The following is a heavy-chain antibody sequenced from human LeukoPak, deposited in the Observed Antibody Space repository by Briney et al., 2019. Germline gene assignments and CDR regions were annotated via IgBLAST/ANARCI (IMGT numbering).Heavy chain of an antibody. CDR1: GFTVSSNY. CDR2: IYSGGST. D-gene: IGHD5-18*01. J-gene: IGHJ4*02. Sequence: PGGSLRLSCAASGFTVSSNYMSWVRQAPGKGLEWVSVIYSGGSTYYADSVKGRFTISRDNSKNTLYLQMNSLRAEDTAVYYCARIGVVQLWLHFDYWGQGTLVTVSS. V-gene: IGHV3-53*01. CDR3: ARIGVVQLWLHFDY.